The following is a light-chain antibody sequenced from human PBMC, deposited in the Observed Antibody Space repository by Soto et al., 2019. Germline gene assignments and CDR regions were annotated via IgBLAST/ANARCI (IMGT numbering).Light chain of an antibody. CDR1: QSISSSY. Sequence: EIVLTQSPGTLSLSPGERANLSFRASQSISSSYLAWYQQKHGQPPRLLIYGASRRATGIPDRFSGRESGTDFTLTITTLEPEDSEVYFCQQYASSPYTFGQGTKVDIK. CDR3: QQYASSPYT. V-gene: IGKV3-20*01. J-gene: IGKJ2*01. CDR2: GAS.